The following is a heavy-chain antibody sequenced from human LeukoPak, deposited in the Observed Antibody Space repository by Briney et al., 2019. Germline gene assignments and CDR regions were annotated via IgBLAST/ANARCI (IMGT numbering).Heavy chain of an antibody. CDR3: ARAHEGIGYCSGGSCGSNWFDP. V-gene: IGHV1-18*01. CDR2: ISAYNGNT. J-gene: IGHJ5*02. CDR1: GYTFTSYG. D-gene: IGHD2-15*01. Sequence: ASVKVSCKASGYTFTSYGISWVRQAPGQGLEWMRWISAYNGNTNYAQKLQGRVTMTTDTSTSTAYMEPRSLRSDDTAVYYCARAHEGIGYCSGGSCGSNWFDPWGQGTLVTVSS.